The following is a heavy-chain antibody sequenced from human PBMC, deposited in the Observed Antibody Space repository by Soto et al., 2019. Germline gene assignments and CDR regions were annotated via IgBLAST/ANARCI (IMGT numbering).Heavy chain of an antibody. Sequence: ASVKVSCKASGGTFSSYAISWVRQAPGQGLEWMGGIIPIFGTANYAQKFQGRVTITADESTSTAYMELSSLRSEDTAVYYCARDPIYDFWSGYYRGGDAFDIWGQGTMVTVSS. CDR1: GGTFSSYA. V-gene: IGHV1-69*13. CDR2: IIPIFGTA. D-gene: IGHD3-3*01. J-gene: IGHJ3*02. CDR3: ARDPIYDFWSGYYRGGDAFDI.